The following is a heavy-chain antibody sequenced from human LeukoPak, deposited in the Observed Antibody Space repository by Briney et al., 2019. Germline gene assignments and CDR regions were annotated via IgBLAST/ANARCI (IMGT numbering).Heavy chain of an antibody. V-gene: IGHV3-23*01. CDR2: ISAGGSSS. CDR3: AKGLPRGLPAAERFDY. D-gene: IGHD2-2*01. CDR1: GFTFSGYA. J-gene: IGHJ4*02. Sequence: PGGSLRLSCAVSGFTFSGYAMSWVRQAPGKGLEWVSSISAGGSSSYYADSVKGRFTISRDNSKNTLYVQMNTLRAEDSALYYCAKGLPRGLPAAERFDYWGQGTLVTVSP.